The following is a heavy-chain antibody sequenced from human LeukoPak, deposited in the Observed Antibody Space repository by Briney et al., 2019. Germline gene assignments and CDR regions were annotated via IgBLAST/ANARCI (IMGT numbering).Heavy chain of an antibody. J-gene: IGHJ3*02. D-gene: IGHD2-21*02. V-gene: IGHV1-46*01. CDR3: ARLGLCGGDCYPGGAFDI. CDR2: INPSGGST. Sequence: ASVKVSCKASGYTFTSYYMHWVRQAPGQGLEWMGIINPSGGSTNYAQKFQGRVTMTRDTSTSTVYMELSSLRSEDTAVYYCARLGLCGGDCYPGGAFDIWGQGTVVTVFS. CDR1: GYTFTSYY.